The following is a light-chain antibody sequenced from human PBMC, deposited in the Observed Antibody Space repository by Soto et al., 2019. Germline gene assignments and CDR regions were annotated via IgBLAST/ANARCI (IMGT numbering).Light chain of an antibody. V-gene: IGKV1-27*01. Sequence: DIQMTQSPSSLSASVRDRVTITCRASQGISNYLAWYQQKPGKVPKLLIYAASTLQSGVPSRFSGSGSRKDFTLTISSLQPEDVPTYYCQKYDSAPWTFGQGTKVETK. CDR2: AAS. CDR3: QKYDSAPWT. J-gene: IGKJ1*01. CDR1: QGISNY.